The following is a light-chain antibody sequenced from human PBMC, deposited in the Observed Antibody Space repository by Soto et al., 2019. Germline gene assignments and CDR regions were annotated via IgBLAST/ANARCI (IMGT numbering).Light chain of an antibody. CDR3: QQQGT. J-gene: IGKJ2*01. V-gene: IGKV3-20*01. CDR2: AAS. CDR1: RSMSSSY. Sequence: EIVLTQSPGTLSLSPGERATLSCRASRSMSSSYVVWYQQKPGRAPRLLIYAASRRATGIPDRFSGSGSATEYTLTISRLEPEDFAVYYCQQQGTFGQGNKLEIK.